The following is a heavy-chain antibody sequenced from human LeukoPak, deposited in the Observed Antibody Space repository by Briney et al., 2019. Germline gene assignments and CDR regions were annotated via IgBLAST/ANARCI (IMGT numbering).Heavy chain of an antibody. Sequence: GGSLRLSCAVSGFTFSSYEMNWVRQAPGKGLEWVSYISSSGSTIYYADSVKGRFTVSRDNAKDSLYLKINSLRVEDTAVYYCARDYYDILTGYSIRRYGMDVWGKGTTVTVSS. CDR2: ISSSGSTI. CDR1: GFTFSSYE. V-gene: IGHV3-48*03. CDR3: ARDYYDILTGYSIRRYGMDV. D-gene: IGHD3-9*01. J-gene: IGHJ6*04.